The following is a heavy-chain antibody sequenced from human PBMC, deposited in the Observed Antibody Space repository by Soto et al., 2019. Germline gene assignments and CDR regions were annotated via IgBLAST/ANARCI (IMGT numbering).Heavy chain of an antibody. CDR3: AKEKISTSCCNWFDP. D-gene: IGHD2-2*01. J-gene: IGHJ5*02. CDR2: ISGDEDSR. V-gene: IGHV3-23*01. Sequence: GGSLRLSCAASGFTFRSYAMHRVSQAPGKGLEWVSAISGDEDSRYYADSVKGRFTISRDNSKNTLYLQMNSLRAEDTAFYYFAKEKISTSCCNWFDPWGQGTLVTVSS. CDR1: GFTFRSYA.